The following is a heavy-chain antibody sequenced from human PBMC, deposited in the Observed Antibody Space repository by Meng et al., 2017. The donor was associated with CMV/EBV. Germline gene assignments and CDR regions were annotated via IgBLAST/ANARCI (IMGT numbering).Heavy chain of an antibody. J-gene: IGHJ6*02. D-gene: IGHD3-10*01. Sequence: GGSLRLSCAASGFTFSSYGMHWVRQAPGKGLEWVAFIRYDGSNKYYADSVKGRFTISRDNSKNTLYLQMNSLGAEDTAVYYCAKNLWFGESLGYYGMDVWGQGTTVTVSS. CDR2: IRYDGSNK. CDR1: GFTFSSYG. CDR3: AKNLWFGESLGYYGMDV. V-gene: IGHV3-30*02.